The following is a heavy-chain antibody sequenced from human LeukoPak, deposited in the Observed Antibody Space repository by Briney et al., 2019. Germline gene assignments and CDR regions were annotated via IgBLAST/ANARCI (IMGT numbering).Heavy chain of an antibody. V-gene: IGHV4-39*01. CDR2: IYYSGST. Sequence: SETLSLTCTVSGGSISSSSYYWGWIRQPPGKGLEWIGSIYYSGSTYYNPSLKSRVTISVDTSKNQFSLKLSSVTAADTAVYYCARLSVGATWHYFDYWGQGTLVTVSS. CDR1: GGSISSSSYY. D-gene: IGHD1-26*01. CDR3: ARLSVGATWHYFDY. J-gene: IGHJ4*02.